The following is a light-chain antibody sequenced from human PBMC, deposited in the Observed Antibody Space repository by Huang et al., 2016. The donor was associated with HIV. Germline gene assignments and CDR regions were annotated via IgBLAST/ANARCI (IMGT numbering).Light chain of an antibody. J-gene: IGKJ5*01. V-gene: IGKV1-NL1*01. Sequence: DIQMTQSPSSLSASVGDRVTITCRASQGISNALAWYQQKPGKAPKCLLYAASRLESGVPARFSGSGSGTEYTLTISSLQPEECATYYCQQYYSTPITFGQGTRLEIK. CDR2: AAS. CDR3: QQYYSTPIT. CDR1: QGISNA.